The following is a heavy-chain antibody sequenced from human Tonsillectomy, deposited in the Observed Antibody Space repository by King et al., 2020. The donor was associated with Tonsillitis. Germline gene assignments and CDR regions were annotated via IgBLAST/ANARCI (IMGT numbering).Heavy chain of an antibody. CDR2: FIPVFGTS. J-gene: IGHJ4*02. CDR1: GGTFSTYA. V-gene: IGHV1-69*05. D-gene: IGHD5-12*01. CDR3: VRGIVATIRGYYFDY. Sequence: QLVQSGAEVKKPGSSVKVSCKASGGTFSTYAISWVRQAPGHGLEWMGGFIPVFGTSNYAQKFQGRVTITTDESSSTAYMELSSLRSEDTAVYYCVRGIVATIRGYYFDYWGQGTLVTVSS.